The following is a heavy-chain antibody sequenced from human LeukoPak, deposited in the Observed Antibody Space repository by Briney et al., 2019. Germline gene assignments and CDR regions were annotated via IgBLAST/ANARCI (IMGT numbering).Heavy chain of an antibody. CDR2: ISYDGSNK. J-gene: IGHJ3*02. CDR1: GFTFSSYA. D-gene: IGHD3-10*01. Sequence: PGGSLRLSCAASGFTFSSYAMHWVRQAPGKGLEWVAVISYDGSNKYYADSVKGRFTISRDNSKSTLYLQLNSLRAEDTAVYYCARGGGDDAFDIWGQGTMVTVS. CDR3: ARGGGDDAFDI. V-gene: IGHV3-30-3*01.